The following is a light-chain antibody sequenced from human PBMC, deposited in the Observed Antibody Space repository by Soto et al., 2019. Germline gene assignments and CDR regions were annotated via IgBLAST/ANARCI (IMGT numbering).Light chain of an antibody. CDR1: QSVAGW. CDR2: DAS. V-gene: IGKV1-5*01. CDR3: QQYETYSGT. Sequence: DSQMIQYTSTLSASVGDTVTITCRASQSVAGWLAWYQQKPGKAPTLLLYDASALPRGVPSRFSGSGSGTEFTLTISSLQPDDFATYYCQQYETYSGTFGQGTKVDIK. J-gene: IGKJ1*01.